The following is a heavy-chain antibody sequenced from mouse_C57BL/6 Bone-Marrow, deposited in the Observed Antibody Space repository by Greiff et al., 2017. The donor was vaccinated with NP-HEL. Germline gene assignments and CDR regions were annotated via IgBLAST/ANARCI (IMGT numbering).Heavy chain of an antibody. CDR1: GFSLTSYG. Sequence: VMLVESGPGLVQPSQSLSITCTVSGFSLTSYGVHWVRQSPGKGLEWLGVIWSGGSTDYNAAFISRLSISKDNSKSQVFFKMNSLQADDTAIYYCARNGFSGHYAMDYWGQGTSVTVSS. D-gene: IGHD1-2*01. CDR3: ARNGFSGHYAMDY. J-gene: IGHJ4*01. CDR2: IWSGGST. V-gene: IGHV2-2*01.